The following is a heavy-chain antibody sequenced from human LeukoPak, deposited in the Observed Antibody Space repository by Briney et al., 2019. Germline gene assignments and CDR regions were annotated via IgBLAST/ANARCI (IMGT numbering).Heavy chain of an antibody. J-gene: IGHJ4*02. Sequence: GGSLRLSCAASGFTYSSYGMHWVRQAPGKGLEWVAFIRYDGSNKYYADSVKGRFTISRDNSKNTLYLQMNSLRAEDTAVYYCAKDFSSWTFFDYWGQGTLVTVSS. CDR2: IRYDGSNK. CDR3: AKDFSSWTFFDY. V-gene: IGHV3-30*02. CDR1: GFTYSSYG. D-gene: IGHD6-13*01.